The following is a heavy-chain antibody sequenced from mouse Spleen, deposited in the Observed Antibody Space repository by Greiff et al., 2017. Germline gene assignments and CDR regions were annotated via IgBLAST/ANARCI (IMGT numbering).Heavy chain of an antibody. V-gene: IGHV5-9-1*01. J-gene: IGHJ2*01. D-gene: IGHD1-1*01. CDR1: GFTFSSYA. CDR2: ISSGGSYT. Sequence: EVKLVESGGGLVKPGGSLKLSCAASGFTFSSYAMSWVRQTPEKRLEWVATISSGGSYTYYPDSVKGRFTISRDNAKNTLYLQMSSLRSEDTAMYYCARRPDYYGFDYWGQGTTLTVSS. CDR3: ARRPDYYGFDY.